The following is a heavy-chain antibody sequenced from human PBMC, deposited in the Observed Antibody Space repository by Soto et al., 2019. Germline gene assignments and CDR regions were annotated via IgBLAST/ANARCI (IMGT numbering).Heavy chain of an antibody. Sequence: QVQLVESGGGVVQPGRSLRLSCAASGFTFSSYGMHWVRQAPGKGLEWVAVISYDGSNKYYADSVKGRFTISRDNSKNTLYLQMNSLRAEDTAVYYCAKVRTTTYYDFWSGYYGDYWGQGTLVTVSS. D-gene: IGHD3-3*01. J-gene: IGHJ4*02. CDR3: AKVRTTTYYDFWSGYYGDY. CDR2: ISYDGSNK. CDR1: GFTFSSYG. V-gene: IGHV3-30*18.